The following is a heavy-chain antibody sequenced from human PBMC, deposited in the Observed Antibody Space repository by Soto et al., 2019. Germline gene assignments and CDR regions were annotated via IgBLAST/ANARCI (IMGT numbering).Heavy chain of an antibody. Sequence: QVQLQESGPGLVKPSETLSLTCTVSGGSISSYYWSWIRQPAGKGLEWIGRIYTSGSTNYNPSLKSRVTMSVDTSQNQFSLKRSSVTAADTAVYYCARATTRYCGGDCYLFDYWGKGTLVTVCS. D-gene: IGHD2-21*02. J-gene: IGHJ4*02. CDR3: ARATTRYCGGDCYLFDY. CDR2: IYTSGST. CDR1: GGSISSYY. V-gene: IGHV4-4*07.